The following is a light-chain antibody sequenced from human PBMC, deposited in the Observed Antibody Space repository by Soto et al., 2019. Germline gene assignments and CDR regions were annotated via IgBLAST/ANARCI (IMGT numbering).Light chain of an antibody. J-gene: IGLJ7*01. Sequence: QSVLTQPPSASGTPGQRVNISFSGSSFNIGSNYVYWYQQLPGTAPKPLIYRNNQRPSGVPDRFSGSKSGTSASLAISGLRSEDDTDYYCAAWDDSLSGPVFGGGTQLTVL. CDR1: SFNIGSNY. CDR2: RNN. V-gene: IGLV1-47*01. CDR3: AAWDDSLSGPV.